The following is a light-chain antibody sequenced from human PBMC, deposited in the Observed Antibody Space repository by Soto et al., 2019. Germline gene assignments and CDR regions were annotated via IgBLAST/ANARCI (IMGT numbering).Light chain of an antibody. CDR2: TNN. V-gene: IGLV1-44*01. CDR1: SSNIGTKT. J-gene: IGLJ2*01. CDR3: AAWDDSLNGVV. Sequence: QAVVTQPPSESGTPGQRVTISCSGSSSNIGTKTVSWYQQLPETAPKLLIYTNNQRPSGVPDRFSGSKSGTSASLAITGLQSEDEAEYYCAAWDDSLNGVVFGGGTQLTVL.